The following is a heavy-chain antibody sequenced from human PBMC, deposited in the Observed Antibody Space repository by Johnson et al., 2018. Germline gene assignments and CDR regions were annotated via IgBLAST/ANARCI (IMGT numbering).Heavy chain of an antibody. CDR2: IHYTGST. CDR3: AREWSAFDI. J-gene: IGHJ3*02. D-gene: IGHD1-26*01. CDR1: GGSISTYY. V-gene: IGHV4-59*12. Sequence: VQLQESGPGLVKPSEPLSLTCTVYGGSISTYYWSWIRQPPGKGLEWVAYIHYTGSTNYNPSLKSRVTISVDTSENQFSLKLTSVTAADTAVYYCAREWSAFDIWGQGTMVTVSS.